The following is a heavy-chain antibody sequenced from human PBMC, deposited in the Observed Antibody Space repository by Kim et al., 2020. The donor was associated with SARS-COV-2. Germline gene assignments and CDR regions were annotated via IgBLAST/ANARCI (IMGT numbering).Heavy chain of an antibody. CDR2: INTNTGNP. CDR1: GYTFTSYA. D-gene: IGHD3-3*01. J-gene: IGHJ6*03. CDR3: ARAPIGTIFGVVIQDCYYMDV. V-gene: IGHV7-4-1*02. Sequence: ASVKVSCKSSGYTFTSYAMNWVRQAPGQGLEWMGWINTNTGNPTYAQGFTGRFVFSLDTSVSTAYLQSSSLKAEDTAVYYCARAPIGTIFGVVIQDCYYMDVWGKRTTVTVSS.